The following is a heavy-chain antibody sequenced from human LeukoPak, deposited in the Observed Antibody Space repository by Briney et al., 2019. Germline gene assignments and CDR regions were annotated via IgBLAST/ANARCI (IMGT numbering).Heavy chain of an antibody. V-gene: IGHV1-2*02. CDR2: INPNSGGT. Sequence: ASVKVSCKASGYTFTGYYMHWVRQAPGQGLEWMGWINPNSGGTNYAQKFQGRVTMTRDTSISTAYMELSRLRSDDTAVYYCARVVVPAARTVGWFDPWGQGTLVTVSS. CDR3: ARVVVPAARTVGWFDP. J-gene: IGHJ5*02. D-gene: IGHD2-2*01. CDR1: GYTFTGYY.